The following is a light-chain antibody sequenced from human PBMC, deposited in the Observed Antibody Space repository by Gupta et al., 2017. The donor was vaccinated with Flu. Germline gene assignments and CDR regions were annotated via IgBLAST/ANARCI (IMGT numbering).Light chain of an antibody. CDR1: HGIGSW. J-gene: IGKJ2*01. Sequence: DIQMTQSPSSLSASVGDRVTITCRASHGIGSWLAWYQQKPEKAPKPLIYAASNLQSGVPSRFSGSGSGTDFTLTISSLQPEDFATYYCQRDSNYPRIFGQGTKVEI. CDR3: QRDSNYPRI. CDR2: AAS. V-gene: IGKV1D-16*01.